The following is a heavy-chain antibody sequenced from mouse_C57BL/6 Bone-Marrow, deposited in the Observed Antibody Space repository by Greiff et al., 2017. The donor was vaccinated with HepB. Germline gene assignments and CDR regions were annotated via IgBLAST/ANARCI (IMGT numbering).Heavy chain of an antibody. CDR2: ISYDGSN. D-gene: IGHD1-1*01. CDR1: GYSITSGYY. CDR3: AREGAYYGSSYWYFDV. J-gene: IGHJ1*03. V-gene: IGHV3-6*01. Sequence: EVKLLESGPGLVKPSQSLSLTCSVTGYSITSGYYWNWIRQFPGNKLEWMGYISYDGSNNYNPSLKNRISITRDTSKNQFFLKLNSVTTEDTATYYCAREGAYYGSSYWYFDVWGTATTVTVSS.